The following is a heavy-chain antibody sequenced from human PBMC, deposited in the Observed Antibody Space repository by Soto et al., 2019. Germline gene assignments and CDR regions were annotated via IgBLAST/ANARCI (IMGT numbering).Heavy chain of an antibody. J-gene: IGHJ4*02. Sequence: ASVKVSCKFSGYTLSDLSMYWVRQAPGKGLEWMGGFEPEEGETIYAQKFEDRLTMTEDTSTDTVYMELSSLRPEDTAVYYCATERPSSARGPQGNDFDYWGQGTLVTVSS. CDR1: GYTLSDLS. D-gene: IGHD3-10*01. CDR3: ATERPSSARGPQGNDFDY. V-gene: IGHV1-24*01. CDR2: FEPEEGET.